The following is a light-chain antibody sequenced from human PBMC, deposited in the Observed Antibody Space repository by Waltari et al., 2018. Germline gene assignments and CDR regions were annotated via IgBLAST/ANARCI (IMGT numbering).Light chain of an antibody. CDR3: ASYTTSYTWV. J-gene: IGLJ3*02. CDR2: DVN. CDR1: TSDIGTYNF. V-gene: IGLV2-14*03. Sequence: QSALTQPASVSGSPGQSLTISCAGTTSDIGTYNFVAWYQQLPGKVPKLIFYDVNKLPSGVSNRFSGSKSGNTASLTISGLLAEDEADYYCASYTTSYTWVFGGGTRLAVL.